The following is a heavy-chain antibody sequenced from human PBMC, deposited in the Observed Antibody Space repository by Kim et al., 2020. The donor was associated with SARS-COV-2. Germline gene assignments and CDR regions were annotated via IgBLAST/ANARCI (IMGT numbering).Heavy chain of an antibody. CDR2: IYHSGST. CDR1: GGSISSSNW. CDR3: ARDDSSSPHYYGSGAHSDAFDI. V-gene: IGHV4-4*02. Sequence: SETLSLTCAVSGGSISSSNWWSWVRQPPGKRLEWIGEIYHSGSTNYTPSLKSRVTISIDKSKNQFYLQLSSVTAADTAVYYCARDDSSSPHYYGSGAHSDAFDIWGQGTMVTVSS. D-gene: IGHD3-10*01. J-gene: IGHJ3*02.